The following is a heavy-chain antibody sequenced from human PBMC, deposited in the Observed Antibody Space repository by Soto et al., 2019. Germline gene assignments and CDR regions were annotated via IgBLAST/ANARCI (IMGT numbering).Heavy chain of an antibody. D-gene: IGHD6-19*01. CDR3: AKGSPPRRIAVAGYRDNSVGTTDYFDY. J-gene: IGHJ4*02. V-gene: IGHV3-23*01. CDR1: GFTFSSYA. CDR2: ISGSGGST. Sequence: QTGGSLRLSCAASGFTFSSYAMSWVRQAPGKGLEWVSAISGSGGSTYYADSVKGRFTISRDNSKNTLYLQMNSLIPEDTAVYYCAKGSPPRRIAVAGYRDNSVGTTDYFDYWGQGTLVTVSS.